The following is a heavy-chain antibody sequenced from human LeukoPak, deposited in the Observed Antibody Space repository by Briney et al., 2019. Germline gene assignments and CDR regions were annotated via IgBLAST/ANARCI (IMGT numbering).Heavy chain of an antibody. CDR1: GFTFSRYG. D-gene: IGHD3-22*01. Sequence: GGSLRLSCAASGFTFSRYGMHWVRQAPGKGLKWVAVISYEGSSTYYADSVKGQFTISRDNSKNQLYLQMNSLRAEDTAVYYCAKSRQRYYDSSGWVDYWGQGTLVTVSS. CDR2: ISYEGSST. J-gene: IGHJ4*02. CDR3: AKSRQRYYDSSGWVDY. V-gene: IGHV3-30*19.